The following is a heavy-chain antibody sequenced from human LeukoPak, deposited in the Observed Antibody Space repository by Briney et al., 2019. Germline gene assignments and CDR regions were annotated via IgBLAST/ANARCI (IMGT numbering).Heavy chain of an antibody. Sequence: ASVKVSCKASGGTFSSYAISWVRQAPGQGLEWMGGIIPIFGTANYAQKFQGRVTITADESTSTAYMELSSLRSEDTAVYYCARSWQKMGRDWFDPWGEGTLVTVYS. D-gene: IGHD5-24*01. CDR2: IIPIFGTA. J-gene: IGHJ5*02. CDR1: GGTFSSYA. CDR3: ARSWQKMGRDWFDP. V-gene: IGHV1-69*13.